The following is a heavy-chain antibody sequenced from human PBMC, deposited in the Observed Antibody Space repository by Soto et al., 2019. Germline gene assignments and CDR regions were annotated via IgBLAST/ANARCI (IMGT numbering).Heavy chain of an antibody. CDR3: ARDRTYFYGWGSYYNPFFDI. Sequence: RGSLRLSCAASGFTFSTDIMNCVLQAPGKGLEWVSSISDSSSYIYYADSVKGRFTISRDNAKNSLYLQMNSLRDEDTAVYYCARDRTYFYGWGSYYNPFFDIWGQGTMVIVSS. D-gene: IGHD3-10*01. CDR2: ISDSSSYI. CDR1: GFTFSTDI. J-gene: IGHJ3*02. V-gene: IGHV3-21*01.